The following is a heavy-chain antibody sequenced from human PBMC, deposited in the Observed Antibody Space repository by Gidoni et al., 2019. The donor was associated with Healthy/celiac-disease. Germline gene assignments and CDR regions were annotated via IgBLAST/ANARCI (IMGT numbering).Heavy chain of an antibody. Sequence: EVQLLESGGGLVQPGGSLRLSCAASGFTFSSYAMSWVRQAPGKGLGWVSAISGSGGSTYYADSVKGRFTISRDNSKNTLYLQMNSLRAEDTAVYYCAKAAGGAIFGVVINYYFDYWGQGTLVTVSS. CDR3: AKAAGGAIFGVVINYYFDY. CDR2: ISGSGGST. CDR1: GFTFSSYA. D-gene: IGHD3-3*01. J-gene: IGHJ4*02. V-gene: IGHV3-23*01.